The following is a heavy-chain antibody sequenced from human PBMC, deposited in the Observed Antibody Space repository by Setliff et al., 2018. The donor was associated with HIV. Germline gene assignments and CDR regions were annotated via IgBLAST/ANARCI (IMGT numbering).Heavy chain of an antibody. CDR2: INHSGNT. CDR1: GGSFNGYS. D-gene: IGHD1-26*01. J-gene: IGHJ3*02. V-gene: IGHV4-34*01. Sequence: SETLSLTCAVYGGSFNGYSWTWTRQPPGKGLEWIGGINHSGNTNYNPSLKSRVTISVDTSKNQFSLNLSSVTAADTAMYYCARHSNKGGSYQGEAFDIWGQGTMVTVSS. CDR3: ARHSNKGGSYQGEAFDI.